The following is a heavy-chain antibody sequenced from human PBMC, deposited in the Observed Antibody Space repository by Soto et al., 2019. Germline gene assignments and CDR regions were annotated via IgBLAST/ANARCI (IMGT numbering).Heavy chain of an antibody. Sequence: GASGNVACEGSVLTDTSAVVKWLYQARGQRLEWIGWIVVGSGNTNYAQKFQERVTITRDTSTSTAYMELSSLRSEDTAVYYCADLRDLHSFPARRSTDLW. J-gene: IGHJ2*01. V-gene: IGHV1-58*01. D-gene: IGHD4-4*01. CDR3: ADLRDLHSFPARRSTDL. CDR2: IVVGSGNT. CDR1: VLTDTSAV.